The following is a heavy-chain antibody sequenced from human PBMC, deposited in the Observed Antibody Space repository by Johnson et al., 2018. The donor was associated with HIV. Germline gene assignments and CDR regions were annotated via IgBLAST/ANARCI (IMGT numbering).Heavy chain of an antibody. D-gene: IGHD5-12*01. CDR2: IKQDGSEK. V-gene: IGHV3-7*01. CDR3: ERVKVATINAFDI. CDR1: GFTFTSYW. Sequence: VQLVESGGGLVQSGGSLRLSCAASGFTFTSYWMSWVRQAPGKGLEWVANIKQDGSEKYYVDSVKGRFTISRDNSKNTLYLQMNSLRAEDTAVYYCERVKVATINAFDIWGQGTMVTVSS. J-gene: IGHJ3*02.